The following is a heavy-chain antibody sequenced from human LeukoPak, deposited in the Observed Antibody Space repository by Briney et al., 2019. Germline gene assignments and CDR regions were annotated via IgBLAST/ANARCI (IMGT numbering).Heavy chain of an antibody. J-gene: IGHJ4*02. CDR2: ISAYNGNT. CDR1: GYTFTSYG. Sequence: GASVKVSCKASGYTFTSYGISWVRQAPGQGLEWMGWISAYNGNTKYTQKLQGRVTMTADTSTSTAYMELRSLRSDDTAVYYCARRVTVTTDFDYWGQGTLVTVSS. V-gene: IGHV1-18*01. CDR3: ARRVTVTTDFDY. D-gene: IGHD4-17*01.